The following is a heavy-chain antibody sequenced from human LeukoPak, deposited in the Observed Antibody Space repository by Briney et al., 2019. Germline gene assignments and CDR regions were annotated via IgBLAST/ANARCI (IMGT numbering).Heavy chain of an antibody. CDR3: XKXKYTSGWYY. D-gene: IGHD6-13*01. CDR1: GFTFSAYA. V-gene: IGHV3-23*01. CDR2: ISADGVSP. Sequence: GGSLRLSCAASGFTFSAYAIIWVRQAPGKGLEWISTISADGVSPYYADSVKGRFTISRDNSQNTMYLQMNSLRAEDTGVYYCXKXKYTSGWYYXGQGTLVTVSS. J-gene: IGHJ4*02.